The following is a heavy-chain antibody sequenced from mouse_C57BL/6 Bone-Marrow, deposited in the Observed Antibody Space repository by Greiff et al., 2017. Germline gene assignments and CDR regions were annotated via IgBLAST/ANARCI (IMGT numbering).Heavy chain of an antibody. J-gene: IGHJ2*01. CDR1: GFNIKDYY. D-gene: IGHD1-1*01. CDR2: IDPEDGET. Sequence: VQLKESGAELVKPGASVKLSCTASGFNIKDYYIHWVKQRTEQGLEWIGRIDPEDGETKYAPKFQDKATITADTSSNTAYLQLSSLTSEDTAVYYCTSSLIYYGTNYWGQGNTLTVSS. V-gene: IGHV14-2*01. CDR3: TSSLIYYGTNY.